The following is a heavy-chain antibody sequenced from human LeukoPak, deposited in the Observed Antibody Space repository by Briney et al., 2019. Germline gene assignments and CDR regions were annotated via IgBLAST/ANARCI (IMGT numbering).Heavy chain of an antibody. V-gene: IGHV4-4*02. D-gene: IGHD6-13*01. CDR3: ASLRSRSSWTTFYFDY. CDR1: GGSISSSNW. Sequence: PSRTLSLTCAVSGGSISSSNWWSWVRQPPRKGLEWIGEIYHSGSTTYNPSLNSRVTISVDTSKIHFSLRLSSVTAADTAVYYCASLRSRSSWTTFYFDYWGQGTLVTVSS. J-gene: IGHJ4*02. CDR2: IYHSGST.